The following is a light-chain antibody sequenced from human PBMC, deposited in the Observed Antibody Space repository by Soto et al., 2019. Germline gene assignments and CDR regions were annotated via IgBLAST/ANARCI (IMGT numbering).Light chain of an antibody. CDR2: KAS. V-gene: IGKV1-5*03. J-gene: IGKJ1*01. CDR3: QQYHIYSEA. CDR1: QTIDSW. Sequence: DIQMTQSPSTLSASFGDRVTITCRASQTIDSWLAWYQQRPGKPPNLLIYKASTLASGVPSRFSGSGSGTEFTLTINSLQTDDFATYYCQQYHIYSEAFGQGTKVDIK.